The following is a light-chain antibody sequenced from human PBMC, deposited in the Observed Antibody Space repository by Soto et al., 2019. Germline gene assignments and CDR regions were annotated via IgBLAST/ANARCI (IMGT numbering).Light chain of an antibody. CDR3: CSYASSHVV. Sequence: QSALTQPASVSGSPGQSITISCTGTSSDVGSYNLVSWYQQHPGKAPKLMIYEGSKRPSGVSNRFSGTKSGNTASLTISGLHAEDEADYYWCSYASSHVVFGGGTKLTVL. CDR1: SSDVGSYNL. CDR2: EGS. J-gene: IGLJ2*01. V-gene: IGLV2-23*01.